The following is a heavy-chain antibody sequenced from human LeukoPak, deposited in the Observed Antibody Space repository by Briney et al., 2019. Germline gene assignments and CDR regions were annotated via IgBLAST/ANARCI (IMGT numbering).Heavy chain of an antibody. V-gene: IGHV3-74*01. J-gene: IGHJ4*02. CDR2: INSDGGST. Sequence: GGSLRLSCAASGFTFNSYWMHWVRQAPGKGLVWVSRINSDGGSTSYADSVKGRFTISRDNAKNTLYLQMNSLRAEDTAVYYCARSVAVVTATFGYWGQGTLVTVSS. D-gene: IGHD2-15*01. CDR1: GFTFNSYW. CDR3: ARSVAVVTATFGY.